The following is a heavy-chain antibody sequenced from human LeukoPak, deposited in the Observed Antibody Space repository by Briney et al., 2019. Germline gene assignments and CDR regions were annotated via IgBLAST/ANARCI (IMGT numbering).Heavy chain of an antibody. J-gene: IGHJ4*02. Sequence: GGSLRLSCAASGFTFSDYFMSWIRQAPGKGLEWVSAISGSGGSTYYADSVKGRFTISRDNSKSTLYLQMNSLRAEDTAVYYCAKDYSTGENFDYWGQGTLVTVSS. CDR2: ISGSGGST. CDR1: GFTFSDYF. V-gene: IGHV3-23*01. D-gene: IGHD7-27*01. CDR3: AKDYSTGENFDY.